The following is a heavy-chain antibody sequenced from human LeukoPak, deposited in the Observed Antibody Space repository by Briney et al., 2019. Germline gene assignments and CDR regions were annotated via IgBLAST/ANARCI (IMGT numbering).Heavy chain of an antibody. CDR3: ARDVPHNWFDT. J-gene: IGHJ5*02. Sequence: GGSLRLSCAASGFSVGGYWMHWVRQGPGMGLVWVSRINSDGSSISYADSVKGRFTVSRDNAKNTLYLQMNSLRAEDTAVYYCARDVPHNWFDTWGQGTLVTVSS. CDR2: INSDGSSI. V-gene: IGHV3-74*01. CDR1: GFSVGGYW.